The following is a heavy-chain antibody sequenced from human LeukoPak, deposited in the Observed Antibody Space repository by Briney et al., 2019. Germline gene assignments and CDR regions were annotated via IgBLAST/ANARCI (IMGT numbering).Heavy chain of an antibody. CDR2: INHSGST. Sequence: SETLSLTCAVYGGSFSGYYWSWIRQPPGKGLEWIGEINHSGSTNYNPSLKSRVTISVDTSKNQFSPKLSSVTAADTAVYYCARGRWLRYYFDYWGQGTLVTVSS. CDR1: GGSFSGYY. J-gene: IGHJ4*02. V-gene: IGHV4-34*01. D-gene: IGHD5-12*01. CDR3: ARGRWLRYYFDY.